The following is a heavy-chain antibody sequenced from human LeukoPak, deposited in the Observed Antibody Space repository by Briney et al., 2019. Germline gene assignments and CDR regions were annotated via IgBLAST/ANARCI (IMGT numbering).Heavy chain of an antibody. CDR1: GGSISSSSYH. J-gene: IGHJ6*02. Sequence: SETLSLTCAVSGGSISSSSYHWAWIRQAPGKGLEWIVTLYFSGSSYYNPSLKGRVTISVDTSKNQFSLKLSSVTAADTAVYYCARCYYYYYYAMDVWGQGTTVTVSS. V-gene: IGHV4-39*01. CDR2: LYFSGSS. CDR3: ARCYYYYYYAMDV.